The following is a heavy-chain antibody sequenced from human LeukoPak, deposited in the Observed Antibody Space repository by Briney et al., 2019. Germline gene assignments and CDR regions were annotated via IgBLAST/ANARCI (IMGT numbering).Heavy chain of an antibody. D-gene: IGHD3-10*01. V-gene: IGHV3-15*01. CDR1: GFTFSDYY. Sequence: GGSLRLSCAASGFTFSDYYMSWIRQAPGKGLEWVGRIKSRVDGGTTDYAAPVKGRFTISRADSRNTVYLQMNSLKTEDTAVYFCTTDTDSSGENFNDYYYYYMDVWGKGTTVTVSS. CDR2: IKSRVDGGTT. J-gene: IGHJ6*03. CDR3: TTDTDSSGENFNDYYYYYMDV.